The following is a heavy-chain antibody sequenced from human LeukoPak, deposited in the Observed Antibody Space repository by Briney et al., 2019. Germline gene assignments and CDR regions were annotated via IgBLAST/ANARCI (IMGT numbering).Heavy chain of an antibody. J-gene: IGHJ5*02. CDR3: ARDLPNCSGGSCYSQVRGWFDP. CDR2: IYTSGST. D-gene: IGHD2-15*01. CDR1: GGSISSYY. V-gene: IGHV4-4*07. Sequence: SETLSLTCTVSGGSISSYYWSWIRQPAGKGLEWIGRIYTSGSTNYNPSLKSRVTMSVDTSKNPFSLKLSSVPAADTAVYYCARDLPNCSGGSCYSQVRGWFDPWGQGTLVTVSS.